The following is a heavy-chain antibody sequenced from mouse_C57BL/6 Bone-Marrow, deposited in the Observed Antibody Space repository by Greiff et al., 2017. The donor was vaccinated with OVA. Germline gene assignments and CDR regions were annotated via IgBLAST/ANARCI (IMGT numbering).Heavy chain of an antibody. V-gene: IGHV1-81*01. CDR2: IYPRRGNT. J-gene: IGHJ2*01. CDR3: ASYYFDY. Sequence: VKLVESGAELARPGASVKLSCKASGYTFTSYGISWVKQRTGQGLEWIGEIYPRRGNTYYNEKFKGKATLTADKSSSTAYMELRSLTSEDSAVYFCASYYFDYWGQGTTLTVSS. CDR1: GYTFTSYG.